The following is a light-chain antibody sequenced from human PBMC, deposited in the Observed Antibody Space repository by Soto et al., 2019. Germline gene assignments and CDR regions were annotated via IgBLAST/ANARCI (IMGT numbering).Light chain of an antibody. CDR1: QSVSSN. CDR2: DAS. CDR3: QQHNNWPFT. Sequence: EIVMTQSPATLSVSPGERATLSCRASQSVSSNLAWYQQKPGQAPRLLIYDASSRATGIPARFSGSGSGTEFTLTISSLQSEDFALYYCQQHNNWPFTFGPGTKVDI. J-gene: IGKJ3*01. V-gene: IGKV3-15*01.